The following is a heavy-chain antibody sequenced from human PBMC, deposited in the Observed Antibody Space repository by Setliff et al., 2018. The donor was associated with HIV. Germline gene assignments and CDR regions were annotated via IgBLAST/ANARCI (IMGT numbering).Heavy chain of an antibody. Sequence: ETLSLTCTISGGSISSSSYYWGWIRQPPGKGLEWIGSIYYSGSTYYNPSLKSRVTISVDTSKNQFSLKLSSVTAADTAVYYCARRQQLWLLYAFDIWGQGTMVTVSS. D-gene: IGHD5-18*01. CDR3: ARRQQLWLLYAFDI. CDR1: GGSISSSSYY. CDR2: IYYSGST. V-gene: IGHV4-39*01. J-gene: IGHJ3*02.